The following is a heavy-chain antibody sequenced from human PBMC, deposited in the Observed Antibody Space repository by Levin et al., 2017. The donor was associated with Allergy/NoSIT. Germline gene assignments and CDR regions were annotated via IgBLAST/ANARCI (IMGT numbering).Heavy chain of an antibody. CDR2: VYFSGST. CDR3: AEPLGGAGSYYIAS. V-gene: IGHV4-39*01. CDR1: GDSISSSSYF. J-gene: IGHJ4*02. D-gene: IGHD3-10*01. Sequence: SETLSLTCTVSGDSISSSSYFWGWIRQPPGKGLEWIGGVYFSGSTFYNPSLKSRVSMSVETSKNQFSLRLTSVTAADTSAYYCAEPLGGAGSYYIASWGQGIQVTVSS.